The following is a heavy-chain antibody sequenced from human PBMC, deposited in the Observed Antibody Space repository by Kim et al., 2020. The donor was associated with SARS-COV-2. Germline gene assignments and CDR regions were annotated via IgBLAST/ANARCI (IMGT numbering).Heavy chain of an antibody. Sequence: ADSVQGRFTISRDNSKNTLYLQITSLRAEDTAVYYCAKDSQLWSYYFDYWGQGTLVTVSS. J-gene: IGHJ4*02. D-gene: IGHD5-18*01. CDR3: AKDSQLWSYYFDY. V-gene: IGHV3-33*06.